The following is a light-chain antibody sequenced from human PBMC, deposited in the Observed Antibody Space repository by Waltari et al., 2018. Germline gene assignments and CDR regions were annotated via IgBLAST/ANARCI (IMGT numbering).Light chain of an antibody. J-gene: IGLJ2*01. V-gene: IGLV3-25*03. Sequence: SSDLTQPPSVSVSPGQTARITCSGNALPKLYSYWYQQKPGYAPLLLIYKDTQRASGIPDRFSGSTSGTTVTLTISGVQAEDAADYYCQSADTDFANHVLFGGGTQLTVL. CDR2: KDT. CDR3: QSADTDFANHVL. CDR1: ALPKLY.